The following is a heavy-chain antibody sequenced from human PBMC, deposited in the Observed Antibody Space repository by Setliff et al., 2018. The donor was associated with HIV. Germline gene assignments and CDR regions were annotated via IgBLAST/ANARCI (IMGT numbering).Heavy chain of an antibody. J-gene: IGHJ3*02. CDR1: GFTFTSSA. CDR2: IVVGSGNT. CDR3: AAEVKGILWFGGDAFDI. Sequence: SVKVSCKASGFTFTSSAVQWVRQARGQRLEWIGWIVVGSGNTDYAQKFQERVTITRDMSTSTAYMELSSLRPEDTAVYYCAAEVKGILWFGGDAFDIWGQGTMVTVSS. V-gene: IGHV1-58*01. D-gene: IGHD3-10*01.